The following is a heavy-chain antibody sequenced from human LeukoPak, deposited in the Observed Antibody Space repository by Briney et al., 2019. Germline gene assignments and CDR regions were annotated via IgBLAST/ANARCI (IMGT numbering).Heavy chain of an antibody. CDR1: GASIRSGDYY. J-gene: IGHJ3*02. CDR2: IYDSGST. D-gene: IGHD2-15*01. Sequence: SETLSLTCTVSGASIRSGDYYWSWIRQPPGKSLEWIGYIYDSGSTYYNPSLKSRITISVDTFENRFSLKLSSVTATDTAVYYCARDCSGGSCYGAFDIWGQGTMVTVSS. CDR3: ARDCSGGSCYGAFDI. V-gene: IGHV4-30-4*01.